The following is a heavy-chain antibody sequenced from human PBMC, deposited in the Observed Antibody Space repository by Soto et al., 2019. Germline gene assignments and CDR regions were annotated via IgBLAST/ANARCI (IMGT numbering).Heavy chain of an antibody. J-gene: IGHJ5*02. V-gene: IGHV4-39*01. D-gene: IGHD1-26*01. CDR1: GGSITSSSYY. CDR3: ATQEVGGSYVYTFDP. CDR2: IYYSGST. Sequence: PSGTLSLTCTVSGGSITSSSYYWGWIRQPPGKGLEWIGSIYYSGSTYYNPSLKSRVTISVDTSKNQFSLKLSSVTAADTAVYYCATQEVGGSYVYTFDPWGQGTLVTVSS.